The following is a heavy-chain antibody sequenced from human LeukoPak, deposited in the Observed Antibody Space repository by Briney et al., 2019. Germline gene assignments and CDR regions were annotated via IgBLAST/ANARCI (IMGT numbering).Heavy chain of an antibody. D-gene: IGHD5-24*01. V-gene: IGHV3-23*01. J-gene: IGHJ4*02. CDR3: PRDPFDY. CDR2: ISGSGDST. CDR1: GFIFSSHA. Sequence: GGSLRLSCGASGFIFSSHAMDCVRQAPGKGLDWVSLISGSGDSTYYADSVKGRFTVSRDNSKNTLYLQMNSLRAEDTGVYYCPRDPFDYWGQGTLVTVSS.